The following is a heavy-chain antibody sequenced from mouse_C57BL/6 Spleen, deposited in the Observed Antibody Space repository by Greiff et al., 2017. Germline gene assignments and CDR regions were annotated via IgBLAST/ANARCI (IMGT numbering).Heavy chain of an antibody. CDR1: GYTFTDYN. CDR2: INPNNGGT. Sequence: VQLQQSGPELVKPGASVKISCKASGYTFTDYNMDWVKQSHGKSLEWIGDINPNNGGTIYNQKFKGKATLTVDKSSSTAYMERRSLTYEDTAVYDCERRGITTYYFDYWGQGTTLTVSS. D-gene: IGHD1-1*01. J-gene: IGHJ2*01. V-gene: IGHV1-18*01. CDR3: ERRGITTYYFDY.